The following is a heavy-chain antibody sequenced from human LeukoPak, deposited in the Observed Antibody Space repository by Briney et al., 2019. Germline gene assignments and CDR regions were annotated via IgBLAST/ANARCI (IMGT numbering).Heavy chain of an antibody. CDR1: GFTFSSYA. Sequence: GGSLRLSCAASGFTFSSYAMSWVRQAPGKGLEWVSAISGSGGSIYYADSVKGRFTVSRDNSKDTLYLQMNSLRVEDTAVYYCAKGASVWFYFFDYWGQGTLVTVSS. J-gene: IGHJ4*02. CDR2: ISGSGGSI. V-gene: IGHV3-23*01. D-gene: IGHD6-19*01. CDR3: AKGASVWFYFFDY.